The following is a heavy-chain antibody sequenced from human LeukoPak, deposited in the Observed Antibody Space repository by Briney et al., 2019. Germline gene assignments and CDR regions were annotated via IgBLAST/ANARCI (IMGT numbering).Heavy chain of an antibody. CDR1: RFTFSSYA. Sequence: PGGSLRLSCAASRFTFSSYAMSWVRQAPGKGLEWVSAISGSGGSTYYADSVKGRFTISRDNSKNTLYLQMNSLRAEDTAVYYCAKDLGPTPYDSSISAWGQGTMVTVSS. D-gene: IGHD3-22*01. J-gene: IGHJ3*01. V-gene: IGHV3-23*01. CDR3: AKDLGPTPYDSSISA. CDR2: ISGSGGST.